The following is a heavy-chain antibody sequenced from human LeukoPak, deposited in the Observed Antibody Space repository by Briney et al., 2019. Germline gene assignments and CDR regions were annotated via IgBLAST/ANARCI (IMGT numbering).Heavy chain of an antibody. J-gene: IGHJ4*02. D-gene: IGHD4-17*01. CDR3: AKGRSDYGTGFDY. CDR1: GLTFSRYA. CDR2: ISGSGGST. Sequence: GESLRLSCAASGLTFSRYAMSWVRQAPGKGLECVSVISGSGGSTHYADSVKGRFTISRDNSKNTLYLQMNTLRAEDTAVYYCAKGRSDYGTGFDYWGQGTLVTVSS. V-gene: IGHV3-23*01.